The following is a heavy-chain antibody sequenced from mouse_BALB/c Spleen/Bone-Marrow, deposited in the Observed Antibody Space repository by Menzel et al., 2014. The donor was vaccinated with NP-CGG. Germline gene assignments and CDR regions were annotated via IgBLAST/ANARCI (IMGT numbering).Heavy chain of an antibody. CDR2: IWAGGTT. Sequence: VKLVESGPGLVAPSQSLSITCTVSGFSLTTYGIHWVRRPPGKGLEWLGVIWAGGTTIYNSTLMSRLSISKDTSKSQVFLKMNSLQTDDTAIYYCAREGAYYRYIDYWGQGTTLTVSS. V-gene: IGHV2-9*02. CDR3: AREGAYYRYIDY. J-gene: IGHJ2*01. D-gene: IGHD2-14*01. CDR1: GFSLTTYG.